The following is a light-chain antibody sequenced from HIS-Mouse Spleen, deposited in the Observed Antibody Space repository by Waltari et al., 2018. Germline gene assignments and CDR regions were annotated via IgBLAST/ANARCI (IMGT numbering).Light chain of an antibody. CDR1: SSDVGSYTL. CDR3: CLYAGSSTWV. J-gene: IGLJ3*02. CDR2: EGS. Sequence: QSALTQPASVSGSPGQSITISCTGTSSDVGSYTLVSWYQQHPGKAPKLMIYEGSKRPSGVSNRFSGSKSGNTASLTISGLQAEDEADYYCCLYAGSSTWVFGGGTKLTVL. V-gene: IGLV2-23*01.